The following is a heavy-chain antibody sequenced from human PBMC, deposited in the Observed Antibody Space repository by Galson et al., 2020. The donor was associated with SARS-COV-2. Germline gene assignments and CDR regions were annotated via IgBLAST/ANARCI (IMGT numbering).Heavy chain of an antibody. J-gene: IGHJ4*02. D-gene: IGHD3-9*01. CDR2: IWYDGSNK. Sequence: GESLKISCAASGFTFSSYGMHWVRQAPGKGLEWVAVIWYDGSNKYYADSVKGRFTISRDNSKNTLYLQMNSLRAEDTAVYYCARPNAYYDILTGYYQMGYYFDYWGQGTLVTVSS. CDR3: ARPNAYYDILTGYYQMGYYFDY. V-gene: IGHV3-33*01. CDR1: GFTFSSYG.